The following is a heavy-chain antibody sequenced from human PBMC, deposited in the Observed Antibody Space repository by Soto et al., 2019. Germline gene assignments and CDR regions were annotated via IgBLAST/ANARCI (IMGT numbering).Heavy chain of an antibody. CDR2: IKQDESER. Sequence: GGSLRLSCVASGFTFSNYWMTWVRQAPGKGLEWVANIKQDESERYYVDSVKGRFTISRDNAKNSLYLQMNGLRAEDTAVYYCARAPWIYGMDVWGQGTTVTVS. V-gene: IGHV3-7*01. CDR3: ARAPWIYGMDV. D-gene: IGHD2-2*03. CDR1: GFTFSNYW. J-gene: IGHJ6*02.